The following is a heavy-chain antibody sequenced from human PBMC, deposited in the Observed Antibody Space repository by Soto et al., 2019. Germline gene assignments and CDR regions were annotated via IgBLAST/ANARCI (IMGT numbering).Heavy chain of an antibody. D-gene: IGHD3-3*01. CDR2: IKQDGTEK. CDR3: ASRPSADKYYALFDY. Sequence: PGGSLRLSCEASGLTFSDHWMTWVRQSPGKGLEWVAKIKQDGTEKSYVDSVKGRFTISRDNVKNSLFLQMNNLRAEDTAVYYCASRPSADKYYALFDYWGQGALVTVSS. J-gene: IGHJ4*02. V-gene: IGHV3-7*03. CDR1: GLTFSDHW.